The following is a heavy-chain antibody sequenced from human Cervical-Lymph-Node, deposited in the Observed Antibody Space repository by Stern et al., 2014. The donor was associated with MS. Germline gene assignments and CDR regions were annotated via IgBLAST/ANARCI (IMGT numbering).Heavy chain of an antibody. CDR1: GFTFSSYD. CDR2: ISYDGRKK. CDR3: ARDRVPSSPRDYWYFDL. D-gene: IGHD3-10*01. V-gene: IGHV3-30*04. J-gene: IGHJ2*01. Sequence: QVKLVQSGGGVVQPGRSLRLSCAASGFTFSSYDMHWVRQAPGKGREWVALISYDGRKKYYTDSVKGRFTISRDNTQNTLYLQMNSLRPEDTAVYYCARDRVPSSPRDYWYFDLWGRGTLVTVSS.